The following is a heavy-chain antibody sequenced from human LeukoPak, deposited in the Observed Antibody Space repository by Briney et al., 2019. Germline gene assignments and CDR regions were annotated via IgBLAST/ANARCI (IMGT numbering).Heavy chain of an antibody. CDR3: ARVGYSYGNYYYYMDV. J-gene: IGHJ6*03. Sequence: GGSLRLSCAASGFTFSSYEMNWVRQAPGKGLEWVSYISSSGSTIYYADSVKGRFIISRDNAKNSLYLQMNSLRAEDTAVYYCARVGYSYGNYYYYMDVWGKGTTVTISS. CDR2: ISSSGSTI. V-gene: IGHV3-48*03. D-gene: IGHD5-18*01. CDR1: GFTFSSYE.